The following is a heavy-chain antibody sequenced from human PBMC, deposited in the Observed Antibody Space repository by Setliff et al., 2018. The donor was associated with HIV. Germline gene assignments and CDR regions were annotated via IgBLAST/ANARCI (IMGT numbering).Heavy chain of an antibody. V-gene: IGHV4-39*07. D-gene: IGHD5-18*01. Sequence: SETLSLTCTVSSGSISDSRYYWGWIRQAPGKGLEWIGSIYYTGSTNYNPSLKSRITISIDTSKSQFSLKLTSVAAADTAVYYCARDSGGYNYGFAVGSFDYWGQGALVTVSS. J-gene: IGHJ4*02. CDR1: SGSISDSRYY. CDR2: IYYTGST. CDR3: ARDSGGYNYGFAVGSFDY.